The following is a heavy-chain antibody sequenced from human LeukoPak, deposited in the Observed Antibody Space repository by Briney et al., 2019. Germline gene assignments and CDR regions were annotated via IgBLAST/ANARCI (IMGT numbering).Heavy chain of an antibody. Sequence: SETLSLTCSVSGGSISNSRYYWGWLRQPPGKGLEWIGSIYYSGATNSNPSLRSRLTISVDTSKNQFSLKLGSVTAADAAVYYCARADMNLYFFEYWGQGALVTVSS. D-gene: IGHD1-14*01. V-gene: IGHV4-39*01. J-gene: IGHJ4*02. CDR1: GGSISNSRYY. CDR3: ARADMNLYFFEY. CDR2: IYYSGAT.